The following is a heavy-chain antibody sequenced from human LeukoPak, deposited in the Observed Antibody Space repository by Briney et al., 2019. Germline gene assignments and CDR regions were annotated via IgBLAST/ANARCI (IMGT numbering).Heavy chain of an antibody. CDR1: GFSFSTYD. Sequence: GGSLRLSCAGSGFSFSTYDMLWVRQAPGRGLEWVSAIGSGGDTYYAGSVKGRFTISRESAKNSFYLQMNSLNAGDTAVYFCARAVAGTDEIDSWGQGTLVTVSS. D-gene: IGHD6-19*01. J-gene: IGHJ4*02. CDR3: ARAVAGTDEIDS. V-gene: IGHV3-13*01. CDR2: IGSGGDT.